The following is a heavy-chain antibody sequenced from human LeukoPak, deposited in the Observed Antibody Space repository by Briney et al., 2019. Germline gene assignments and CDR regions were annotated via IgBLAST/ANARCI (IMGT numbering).Heavy chain of an antibody. J-gene: IGHJ4*02. D-gene: IGHD5-12*01. CDR3: ARGRSTGYPYHFEY. CDR1: GYTFTRYD. CDR2: MNPNSGST. Sequence: ASVKLSCKASGYTFTRYDINWVRQATGQGLEWMGWMNPNSGSTGYAQKFQGRVTITRNTSISTAYMELSGLRSDDTAVYYCARGRSTGYPYHFEYWGQGTLVTVSS. V-gene: IGHV1-8*03.